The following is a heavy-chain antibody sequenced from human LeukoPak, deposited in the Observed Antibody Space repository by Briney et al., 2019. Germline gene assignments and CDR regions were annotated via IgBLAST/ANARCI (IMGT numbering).Heavy chain of an antibody. D-gene: IGHD3-22*01. CDR1: GGSISSGGYY. V-gene: IGHV4-31*03. J-gene: IGHJ5*02. CDR2: IYYSGST. CDR3: ARDGDYYDSSGPRGFDP. Sequence: SQTLSLTCTVSGGSISSGGYYWSWIRQHPGKGLEWIGYIYYSGSTYYNPSLKSRVSISVDTSKNQFSLKLSSVTAADTAVYYCARDGDYYDSSGPRGFDPWGQGTLVTVSS.